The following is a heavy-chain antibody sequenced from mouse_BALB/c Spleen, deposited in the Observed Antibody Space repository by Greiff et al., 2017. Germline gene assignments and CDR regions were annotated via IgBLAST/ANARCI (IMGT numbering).Heavy chain of an antibody. V-gene: IGHV2-9*02. J-gene: IGHJ2*01. CDR3: ARVRNGNYGYFDY. Sequence: VKLMESGPGLVAPSQSLSITCTVSGFSLTSYGVHWVRQPPGKGLEWLGVIWAGGSTNYNSALMSRLSISKDNSKSQVFLKMNSLQTDDTAMYYCARVRNGNYGYFDYWGQGTTLTVSS. CDR2: IWAGGST. CDR1: GFSLTSYG. D-gene: IGHD2-1*01.